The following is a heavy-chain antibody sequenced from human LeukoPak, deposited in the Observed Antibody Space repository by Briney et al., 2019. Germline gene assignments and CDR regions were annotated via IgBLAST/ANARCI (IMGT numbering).Heavy chain of an antibody. CDR1: GGSISSYY. Sequence: SETLSLTCTVSGGSISSYYWSWIRQPPGKGLEWIGYIYYSGSTNYNPSLKSRVTISVDTSKNQFSLKLSSVTAADTAVYYCARDRSSRGIYYDSSGYHYWGQGTLVTVSS. CDR2: IYYSGST. V-gene: IGHV4-59*01. CDR3: ARDRSSRGIYYDSSGYHY. J-gene: IGHJ4*02. D-gene: IGHD3-22*01.